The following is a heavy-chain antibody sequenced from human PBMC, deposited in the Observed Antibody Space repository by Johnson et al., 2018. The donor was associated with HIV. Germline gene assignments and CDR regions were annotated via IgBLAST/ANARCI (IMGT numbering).Heavy chain of an antibody. CDR2: ISSSGSTI. Sequence: QVQLVESGGGLVKPGGSLRLSCAASGFTFSDYYMSWIRQAPGKGLEWISYISSSGSTIYYTDSVKGRFTISRDNSKNTLYLQMNSLRAEDTAVYYCAKVRRGSSWYIAFDIWGQGTMVTVSS. CDR1: GFTFSDYY. V-gene: IGHV3-11*04. CDR3: AKVRRGSSWYIAFDI. D-gene: IGHD6-13*01. J-gene: IGHJ3*02.